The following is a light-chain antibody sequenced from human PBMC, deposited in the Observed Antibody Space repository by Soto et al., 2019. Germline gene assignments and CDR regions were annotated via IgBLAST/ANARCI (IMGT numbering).Light chain of an antibody. V-gene: IGLV2-14*01. Sequence: QSVLTQPASVSVSPGQSITISCTGTSSDVGGYNYVSWYQQHPGKAPKFMIYDVSNRPSGVSNRFSGSKSGNTASLTISGLQAEDEADYYCSSYTTSNTRQIVFGTG. J-gene: IGLJ1*01. CDR2: DVS. CDR3: SSYTTSNTRQIV. CDR1: SSDVGGYNY.